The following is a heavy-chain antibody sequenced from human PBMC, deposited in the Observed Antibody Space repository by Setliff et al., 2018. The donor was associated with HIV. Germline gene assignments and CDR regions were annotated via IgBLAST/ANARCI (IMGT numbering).Heavy chain of an antibody. CDR1: GGTFSSYA. Sequence: ASVKVSCKASGGTFSSYAISWVRQAPGQGLEWMGRIIPIFGNTKFAQKFQGRVTMTTDTSTTTAFMELRSLKADDTGIYYCSRSGVPPYYYYGMDVWGQGTTVTVSS. CDR3: SRSGVPPYYYYGMDV. J-gene: IGHJ6*02. D-gene: IGHD3-10*01. CDR2: IIPIFGNT. V-gene: IGHV1-18*01.